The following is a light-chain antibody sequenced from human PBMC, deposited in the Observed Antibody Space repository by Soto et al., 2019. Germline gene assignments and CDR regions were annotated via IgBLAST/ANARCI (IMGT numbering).Light chain of an antibody. CDR1: QTISSW. Sequence: DIQITQSPSTLSGSVGDRFTITCLASQTISSWLAWYQQKPGKAPKLLIYKASTLKSGVTSRFSGSGSGTEFTLTISSLQPDDFATYYCQQLNSYPITFGQGTRLEIK. J-gene: IGKJ5*01. V-gene: IGKV1-5*03. CDR3: QQLNSYPIT. CDR2: KAS.